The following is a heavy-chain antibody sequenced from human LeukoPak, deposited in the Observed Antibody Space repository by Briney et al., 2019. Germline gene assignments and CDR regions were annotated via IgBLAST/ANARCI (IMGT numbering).Heavy chain of an antibody. J-gene: IGHJ4*02. V-gene: IGHV3-66*01. CDR3: ARDGRVAAAATRTDY. Sequence: GVPLRLSCAASGFTVSSNYMSWVRQAPGKGLEWVSVIYSGGSTYYADSVKGRFTISRDNSKNTLYLQMNSLRAEDTAVYYCARDGRVAAAATRTDYWGQGTLVTVSS. D-gene: IGHD6-13*01. CDR2: IYSGGST. CDR1: GFTVSSNY.